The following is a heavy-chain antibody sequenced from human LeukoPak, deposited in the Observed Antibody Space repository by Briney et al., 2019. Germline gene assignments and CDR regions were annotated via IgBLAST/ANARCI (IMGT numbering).Heavy chain of an antibody. D-gene: IGHD3-9*01. V-gene: IGHV3-21*01. CDR2: ISSSSSYI. J-gene: IGHJ6*03. CDR1: GFTFSSYS. CDR3: ARESRGYDILTGKYHRGYYSYYMDV. Sequence: GGSLRLSCAASGFTFSSYSMNWVRQAPGKGLEGVSSISSSSSYIYYADSAKGRFTISRDNAKNSLYLQMNSLRAEDTAVYYCARESRGYDILTGKYHRGYYSYYMDVWGKGTTVTVSS.